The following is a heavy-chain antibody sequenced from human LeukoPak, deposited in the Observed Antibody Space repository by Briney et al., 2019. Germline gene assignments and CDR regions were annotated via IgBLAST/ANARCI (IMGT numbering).Heavy chain of an antibody. D-gene: IGHD6-13*01. Sequence: PSETLSLTCTVSGGSISRSGYYWGWIRQPPGKGLEWIGSIYYSGSTYYNPSLKSRVTISVDTSKTQFSLKLSSVTAADTAVYYCARATGYSSSWYPPPYYYYGMDVWGQGTTVTVSS. V-gene: IGHV4-39*07. CDR1: GGSISRSGYY. CDR3: ARATGYSSSWYPPPYYYYGMDV. CDR2: IYYSGST. J-gene: IGHJ6*02.